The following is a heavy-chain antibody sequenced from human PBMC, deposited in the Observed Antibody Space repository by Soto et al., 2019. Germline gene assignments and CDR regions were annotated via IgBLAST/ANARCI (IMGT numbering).Heavy chain of an antibody. Sequence: SETLSLTCAVYGGSFSGYYWSWIRQPPGKGLEWIGEINHSGSTNYNPSLKSRVTISVDTSKNQFSLKLSSVTAADTAVYYCARTPPPGEQQLVLDYWGQGTLVTVS. CDR3: ARTPPPGEQQLVLDY. V-gene: IGHV4-34*01. J-gene: IGHJ4*02. CDR2: INHSGST. CDR1: GGSFSGYY. D-gene: IGHD6-13*01.